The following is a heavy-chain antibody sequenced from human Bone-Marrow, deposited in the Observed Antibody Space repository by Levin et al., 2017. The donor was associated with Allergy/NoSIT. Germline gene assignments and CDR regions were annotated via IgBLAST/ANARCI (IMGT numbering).Heavy chain of an antibody. J-gene: IGHJ4*02. D-gene: IGHD5-24*01. CDR2: ISYDGSNK. CDR1: GFTFSSYA. V-gene: IGHV3-30-3*01. CDR3: AREMATYSRYFDY. Sequence: PGGSLRLSCAASGFTFSSYAMHWVRQAPGKGLEWVAVISYDGSNKYYADSVKGRFTISRDNSKNTLYLQMNSLRAEDTAVYYCAREMATYSRYFDYWGQGTLVTVSS.